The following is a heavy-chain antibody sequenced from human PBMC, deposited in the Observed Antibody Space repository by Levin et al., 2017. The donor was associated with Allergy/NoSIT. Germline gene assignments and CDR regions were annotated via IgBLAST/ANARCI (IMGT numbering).Heavy chain of an antibody. Sequence: SETLSLTCTVSGGSISSGGYYWSWIRQHPGKGLEWIGYIYYSGSTYYNPSLKSRVTISVDTSKNQFSLKLSSVTAADTAVYYCARVKTYYDIVTGLKRGGHFDYWGQGTLVTVSS. D-gene: IGHD3-9*01. V-gene: IGHV4-31*03. J-gene: IGHJ4*02. CDR3: ARVKTYYDIVTGLKRGGHFDY. CDR2: IYYSGST. CDR1: GGSISSGGYY.